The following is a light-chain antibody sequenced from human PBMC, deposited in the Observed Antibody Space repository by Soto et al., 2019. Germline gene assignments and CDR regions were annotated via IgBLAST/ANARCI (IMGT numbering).Light chain of an antibody. CDR2: GAS. V-gene: IGKV3D-15*01. J-gene: IGKJ5*01. CDR1: QSARSN. CDR3: QQYNYWPPIT. Sequence: ELFKPLSPGGLCVSTWARDTIAGRASQSARSNLAWYQQKPGQAPRLLIHGASSRGTGIPARFSASGSGTEFTLTISSLHSEDFAVYYCQQYNYWPPITPCQTSPLAI.